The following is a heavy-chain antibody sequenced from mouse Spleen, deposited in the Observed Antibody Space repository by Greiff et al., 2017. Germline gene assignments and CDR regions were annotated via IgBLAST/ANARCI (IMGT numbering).Heavy chain of an antibody. CDR2: IWRGGST. J-gene: IGHJ3*01. Sequence: VKVVESGPGLVQPSQSLSITCTVSGFSLTSYGVHWVRQSPGKGLEWLGVIWRGGSTDYNAAFMSRLSITKDNSKSQVFFKMNSLQADDTAIYYCAKNGNSFAYWGQGTLVTVSA. CDR1: GFSLTSYG. CDR3: AKNGNSFAY. D-gene: IGHD2-1*01. V-gene: IGHV2-5*01.